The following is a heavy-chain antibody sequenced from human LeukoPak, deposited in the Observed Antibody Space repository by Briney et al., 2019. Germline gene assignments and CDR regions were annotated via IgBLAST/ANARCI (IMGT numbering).Heavy chain of an antibody. CDR3: AGRGVVIEGYGMDV. CDR2: INPDSGGT. V-gene: IGHV1-2*02. J-gene: IGHJ6*02. Sequence: ASVKVSCKVSGHTFTGYYIHWVRQAPGQGLEWMGWINPDSGGTDYAQKFQGRVTMTRDTPTSTAYMGLTRLDSDDTAVYYCAGRGVVIEGYGMDVWGQGTTVTVSS. CDR1: GHTFTGYY. D-gene: IGHD3-3*01.